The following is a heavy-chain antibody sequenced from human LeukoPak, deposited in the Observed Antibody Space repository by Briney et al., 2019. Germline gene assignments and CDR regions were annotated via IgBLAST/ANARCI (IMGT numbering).Heavy chain of an antibody. CDR2: IIPIFGTA. V-gene: IGHV1-69*06. J-gene: IGHJ3*02. Sequence: ASVKVSCKASGGTFSSYAISWVRQAPGQGLEWMGGIIPIFGTANYAQKFQGRGTITADKSTDTAYMELSSLRSEDTAVYYCARDRYCSSTSCYYHDAFDIWGQGTMVTVSS. D-gene: IGHD2-2*01. CDR1: GGTFSSYA. CDR3: ARDRYCSSTSCYYHDAFDI.